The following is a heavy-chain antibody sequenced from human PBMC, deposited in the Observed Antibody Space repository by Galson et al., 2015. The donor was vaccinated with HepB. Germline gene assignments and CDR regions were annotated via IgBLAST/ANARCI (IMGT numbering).Heavy chain of an antibody. J-gene: IGHJ4*02. CDR1: GYSFSDYW. CDR2: IYPDNSNA. Sequence: QSGAEVKKPGESLKISCKGSGYSFSDYWIGWVRQVPGKGLEWVGIIYPDNSNARYSPSFQGQVTIAVDKSISTAYLQWSSLKASDTALYYCVRQSKYSDSTSYYGLWGQGALVTVSS. D-gene: IGHD3-22*01. V-gene: IGHV5-51*01. CDR3: VRQSKYSDSTSYYGL.